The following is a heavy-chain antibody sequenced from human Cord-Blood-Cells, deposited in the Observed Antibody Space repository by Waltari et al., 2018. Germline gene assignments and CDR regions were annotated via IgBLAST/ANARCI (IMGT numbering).Heavy chain of an antibody. CDR3: AREGYYYGSGSQYY. J-gene: IGHJ4*02. D-gene: IGHD3-10*01. Sequence: QVQLQESGPGLVKPSETLSLTCAVSGYSISSGYYWGWLRQPPGKGLGLIGSINHSGSTYYTPSLKSRVTISVDTSKNQFSLKLSSVTAADTAVYYCAREGYYYGSGSQYYWGQGTLVTVSS. CDR2: INHSGST. CDR1: GYSISSGYY. V-gene: IGHV4-38-2*02.